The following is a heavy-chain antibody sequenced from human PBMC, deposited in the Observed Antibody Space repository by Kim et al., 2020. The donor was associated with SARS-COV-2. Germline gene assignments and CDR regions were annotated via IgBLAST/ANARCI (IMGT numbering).Heavy chain of an antibody. J-gene: IGHJ5*02. CDR3: ARGSQKSLPNWFDP. D-gene: IGHD1-26*01. Sequence: ADSVKGRFTISRDNAKNSLYLQMNSLRAEDTAVYYCARGSQKSLPNWFDPWGQGTLVTVSS. V-gene: IGHV3-21*01.